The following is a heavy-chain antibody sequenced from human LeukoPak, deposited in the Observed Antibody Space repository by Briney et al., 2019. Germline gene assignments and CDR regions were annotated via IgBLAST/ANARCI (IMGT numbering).Heavy chain of an antibody. CDR1: GFTFSSYS. Sequence: GGSLRLSCAASGFTFSSYSMNWVRQAPGKGLEWVSSISSSSSYIYYADSVKGRFTISRDNAKNSLYLQMNSLTAEDTAVYYCARGYCSGGSCYYYMDVWGKGTTVTVSS. CDR3: ARGYCSGGSCYYYMDV. V-gene: IGHV3-21*01. J-gene: IGHJ6*03. CDR2: ISSSSSYI. D-gene: IGHD2-15*01.